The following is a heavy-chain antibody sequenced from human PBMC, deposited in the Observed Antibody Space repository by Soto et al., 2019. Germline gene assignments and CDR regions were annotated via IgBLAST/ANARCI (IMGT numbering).Heavy chain of an antibody. J-gene: IGHJ3*02. Sequence: PSETLSLTCTVSGGSISSSSYYWGWIRQPPGKGLEWIGSIYYSGSTYYNPSLKRRVTISVDTSKNQFSLKLSSVTAADTAVYYCARHDPVARHAFDIWGQGTMVPVSS. D-gene: IGHD6-25*01. CDR3: ARHDPVARHAFDI. CDR2: IYYSGST. V-gene: IGHV4-39*01. CDR1: GGSISSSSYY.